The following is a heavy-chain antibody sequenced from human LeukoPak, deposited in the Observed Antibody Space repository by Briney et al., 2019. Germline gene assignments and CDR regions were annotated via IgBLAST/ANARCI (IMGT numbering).Heavy chain of an antibody. Sequence: GGSLRLSCAASGFTFSSYEMNWVRQAPGKGLEWVAVISSDGSKKDYADSVKGRFTISRDNSKNTLYLQMNSLRAEDTAVYYCARGAHKRDDYGGFFDYWGQGTLVTVSS. CDR1: GFTFSSYE. J-gene: IGHJ4*02. V-gene: IGHV3-30*04. CDR2: ISSDGSKK. D-gene: IGHD4-23*01. CDR3: ARGAHKRDDYGGFFDY.